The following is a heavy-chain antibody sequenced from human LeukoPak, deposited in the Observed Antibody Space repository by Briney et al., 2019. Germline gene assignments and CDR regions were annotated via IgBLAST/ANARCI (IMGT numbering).Heavy chain of an antibody. D-gene: IGHD6-13*01. CDR3: ARAPHESSDAFDI. CDR2: IYYSGST. J-gene: IGHJ3*02. CDR1: GGSISSGGYY. V-gene: IGHV4-31*03. Sequence: SETLSLTCTVSGGSISSGGYYWSWIRQHPGKGLEWIGYIYYSGSTYYNPSLKSRVTISVDTSKNQFSLKLSSVTAADTAVYYCARAPHESSDAFDIWGQGTMVTVSS.